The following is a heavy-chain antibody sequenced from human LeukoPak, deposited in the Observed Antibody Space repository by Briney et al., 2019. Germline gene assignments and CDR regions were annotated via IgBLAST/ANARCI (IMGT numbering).Heavy chain of an antibody. J-gene: IGHJ4*02. CDR2: INTVSSYI. CDR3: ARLRRNTDSSGFFYYYDY. Sequence: GGSLRLSCAASGFSFSSYSLNWVRQAPGKGLEWVSSINTVSSYIYYADSLKGRFTISRDNAKNSVYLQMDSLRAEDSAVYYCARLRRNTDSSGFFYYYDYWGQGTLVTVSS. CDR1: GFSFSSYS. V-gene: IGHV3-21*06. D-gene: IGHD3-22*01.